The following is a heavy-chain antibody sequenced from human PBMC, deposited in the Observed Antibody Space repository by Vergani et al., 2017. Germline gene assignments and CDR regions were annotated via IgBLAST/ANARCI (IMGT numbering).Heavy chain of an antibody. D-gene: IGHD6-13*01. CDR2: INSDGSST. Sequence: EVQLVESGGGLVQPGGSLRLSCAASGFTFSSYEMNWVRQAPGKGLEWVSRINSDGSSTSYADSVKGRFTISRDNAKNTLYLQMNSLRAEDTAVYYCARPYLPSSSSWYDPYFDYGGQGTLVTVSS. J-gene: IGHJ4*02. V-gene: IGHV3-74*02. CDR3: ARPYLPSSSSWYDPYFDY. CDR1: GFTFSSYE.